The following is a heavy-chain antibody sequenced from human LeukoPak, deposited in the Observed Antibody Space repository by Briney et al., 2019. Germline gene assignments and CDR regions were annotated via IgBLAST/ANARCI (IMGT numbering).Heavy chain of an antibody. CDR2: IYYSGST. CDR1: GGSISSADYS. J-gene: IGHJ4*02. D-gene: IGHD5-18*01. Sequence: SQTLSLTCTVSGGSISSADYSWSWIRQPPGKGLEWIGYIYYSGSTYYNPSLKSRVTISVDTSKNQFSLRLSSVTAADTAVYYCARAKSQRGYTDGPHTYFDYWGQGTLVTVSS. CDR3: ARAKSQRGYTDGPHTYFDY. V-gene: IGHV4-30-4*01.